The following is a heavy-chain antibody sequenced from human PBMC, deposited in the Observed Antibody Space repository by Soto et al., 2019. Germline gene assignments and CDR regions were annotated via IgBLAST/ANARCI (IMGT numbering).Heavy chain of an antibody. CDR2: ISASGGST. CDR1: GFTFSSYA. V-gene: IGHV3-23*01. Sequence: GGSLRLSCAASGFTFSSYAMSWVRQAPGKGLDSLRPISASGGSTYYADSVKGRFTISRDNSKNTLYLQMNSLRAEDTAVYYCAKGGIVRFLEWLLDGPDYYYYYGMDVWGQGTTVTVSS. J-gene: IGHJ6*01. D-gene: IGHD3-3*01. CDR3: AKGGIVRFLEWLLDGPDYYYYYGMDV.